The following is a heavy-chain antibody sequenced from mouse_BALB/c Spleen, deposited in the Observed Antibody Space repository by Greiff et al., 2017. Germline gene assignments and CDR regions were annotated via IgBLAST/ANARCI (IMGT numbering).Heavy chain of an antibody. J-gene: IGHJ2*01. Sequence: EAHLVESGGGLVKPGGSLKLSCAASGFTFSSYAMSWVRQTPEKRLEWVASISSGGSTYYPDSVKGRFTISRDNARNILYLQMSSLRSEDTAMYYCARGGGNSYFDYWGQGTTLTVSS. CDR2: ISSGGST. V-gene: IGHV5-6-5*01. CDR1: GFTFSSYA. CDR3: ARGGGNSYFDY. D-gene: IGHD2-1*01.